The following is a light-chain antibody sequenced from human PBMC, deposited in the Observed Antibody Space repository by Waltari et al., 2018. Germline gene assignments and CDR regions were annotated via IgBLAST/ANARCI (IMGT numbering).Light chain of an antibody. CDR3: SSFTSSATWV. CDR1: NSDIGGYTY. V-gene: IGLV2-14*03. Sequence: QSALTQPASLSGSPRQSITISCTGTNSDIGGYTYFSWYQHPSGKAPKLMIFGVSDRPAGVSNRFSGSKSGNTASLTISELQADDEADYYCSSFTSSATWVFGGGTKLTVL. J-gene: IGLJ3*02. CDR2: GVS.